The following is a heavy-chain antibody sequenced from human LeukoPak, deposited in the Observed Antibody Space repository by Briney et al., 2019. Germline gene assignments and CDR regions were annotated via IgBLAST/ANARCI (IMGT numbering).Heavy chain of an antibody. CDR3: ARDTLPNDAFDI. Sequence: SETPSLTCTVSGGSISSYYWSWIRQPPGKGLEWIGYIYYNGSPNYSPSLKSRVTISLDTSKNQFSLTLTSVSAADTAVYYCARDTLPNDAFDIWGQGTMVTVSS. V-gene: IGHV4-59*01. J-gene: IGHJ3*02. CDR2: IYYNGSP. CDR1: GGSISSYY.